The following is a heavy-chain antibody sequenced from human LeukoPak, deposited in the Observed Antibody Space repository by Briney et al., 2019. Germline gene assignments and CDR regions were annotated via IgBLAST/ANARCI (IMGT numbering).Heavy chain of an antibody. CDR3: ARGSRGVLSYGKDV. CDR1: GGSISSYY. D-gene: IGHD2/OR15-2a*01. Sequence: SETLSLTCTVSGGSISSYYWSWIRQPPGKGLEWIGYIYYSGSTNYNPSLKSRVTISVDTSKNQFSLKLSSVTAADTAVYYCARGSRGVLSYGKDVWGQGTTVTVSS. V-gene: IGHV4-59*12. J-gene: IGHJ6*02. CDR2: IYYSGST.